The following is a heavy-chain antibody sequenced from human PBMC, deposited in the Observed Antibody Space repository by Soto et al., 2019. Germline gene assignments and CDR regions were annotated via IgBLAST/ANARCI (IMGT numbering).Heavy chain of an antibody. CDR3: ARGYSGSYNWFDP. CDR2: IIPIFGTA. Sequence: SVKVSCKASGGTFSSYAISWVRQAPGQGLEWMGGIIPIFGTANYAQKFQGRVTITADESTSTAYMELSSLRSEDTAVYYCARGYSGSYNWFDPWGQGTLVTVSS. CDR1: GGTFSSYA. V-gene: IGHV1-69*13. D-gene: IGHD1-26*01. J-gene: IGHJ5*02.